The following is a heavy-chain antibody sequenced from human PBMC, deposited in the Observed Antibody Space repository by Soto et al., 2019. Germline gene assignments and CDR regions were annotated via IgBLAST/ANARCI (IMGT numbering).Heavy chain of an antibody. D-gene: IGHD2-2*02. CDR1: GYTFTTYA. Sequence: ASVKVSCKASGYTFTTYAIHWVRQAPGQRLEWMGWINAGNGRTKYSQKFQDRVTITRDTSATTAYMELSSLTSEDTAVYYCARAGDDCSTTSCYMIDYWGQGTLVTVSS. CDR3: ARAGDDCSTTSCYMIDY. V-gene: IGHV1-3*01. J-gene: IGHJ4*02. CDR2: INAGNGRT.